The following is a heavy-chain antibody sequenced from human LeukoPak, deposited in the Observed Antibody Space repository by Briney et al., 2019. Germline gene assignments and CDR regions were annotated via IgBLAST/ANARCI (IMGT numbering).Heavy chain of an antibody. CDR2: IIHGGSP. CDR3: ARGQRAGMSHFDF. CDR1: GGSFSDYY. J-gene: IGHJ4*02. D-gene: IGHD1-26*01. V-gene: IGHV4-34*01. Sequence: SETLSLTCAVYGGSFSDYYWSWIRQSPGKGLEWIGEIIHGGSPTHNPSLKSRVTISADSSKNQFALHLRSVTAADTALYYCARGQRAGMSHFDFWGQGTLVTVSS.